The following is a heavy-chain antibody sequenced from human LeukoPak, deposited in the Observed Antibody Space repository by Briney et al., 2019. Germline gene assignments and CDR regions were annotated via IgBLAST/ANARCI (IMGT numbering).Heavy chain of an antibody. D-gene: IGHD3-3*01. CDR2: INLSGST. Sequence: PSETLSLTCGVSGGSFSGSYWGWIRQPPGRGLEWIGEINLSGSTNYNSSLTSRVTISLDTSKNQFSLNLRSVTTADTAVYYCARVSISLFGVVTAHFDSWGQGTLVAVSS. J-gene: IGHJ4*02. CDR1: GGSFSGSY. CDR3: ARVSISLFGVVTAHFDS. V-gene: IGHV4-34*01.